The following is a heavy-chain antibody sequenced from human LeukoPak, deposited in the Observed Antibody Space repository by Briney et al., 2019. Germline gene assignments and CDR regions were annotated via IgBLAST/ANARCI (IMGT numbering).Heavy chain of an antibody. V-gene: IGHV3-7*03. CDR2: IKQDGSEK. Sequence: GGSLRLSCAASGFTFSSYWMSWVRQAPGKGLEWVANIKQDGSEKYYVDSVKGRFTISRDNAKNSLCLRMNSLRAEDTAVYYCARTGGSGSLEYYYYGMDVWGKGTTVTVSS. J-gene: IGHJ6*04. CDR3: ARTGGSGSLEYYYYGMDV. D-gene: IGHD3-10*01. CDR1: GFTFSSYW.